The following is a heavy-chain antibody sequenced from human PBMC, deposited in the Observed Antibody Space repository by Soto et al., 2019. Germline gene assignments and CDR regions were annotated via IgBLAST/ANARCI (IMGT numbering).Heavy chain of an antibody. V-gene: IGHV4-34*01. CDR1: GGSFSGYY. D-gene: IGHD2-2*01. J-gene: IGHJ3*02. Sequence: QVQLQQWGAGLLKPSETLSLTCAVYGGSFSGYYWSWIRQPPGKGLEWIGEINHSGSTNYNPSLNSLVTISVDTSKNQFSLKLSSVTAADTAVYYCARQKPSAMPSDAFDIWGQGTMVTVSS. CDR3: ARQKPSAMPSDAFDI. CDR2: INHSGST.